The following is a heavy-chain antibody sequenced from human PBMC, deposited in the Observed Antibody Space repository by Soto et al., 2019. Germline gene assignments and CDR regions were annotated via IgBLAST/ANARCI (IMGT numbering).Heavy chain of an antibody. CDR2: IWHDGNNK. CDR3: ASDLVGASDSYGLDV. J-gene: IGHJ6*02. Sequence: GGSLRLSCAASGFTFSDYGMHWVRQAPGKGLEWVAIIWHDGNNKYYADSVRGRFIISRDNSKNRLYLQMNSLRAEDTAVYYCASDLVGASDSYGLDVWGQGTPVTVS. V-gene: IGHV3-33*01. CDR1: GFTFSDYG. D-gene: IGHD1-26*01.